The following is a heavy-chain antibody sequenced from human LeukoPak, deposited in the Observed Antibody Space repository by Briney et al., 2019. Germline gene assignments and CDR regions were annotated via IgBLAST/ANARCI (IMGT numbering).Heavy chain of an antibody. V-gene: IGHV1-18*01. Sequence: ASVKVSCKASGYTFTSYGISWVRQAPGQGLEWMGWISAYNGNTNYAQKLQGRVTMTTDTSTSTAYMELRSLRSDDTAVYYCARGRAYDILTGYYIPSFAGNWFDPWGQGTLVTVSS. CDR2: ISAYNGNT. J-gene: IGHJ5*02. CDR1: GYTFTSYG. D-gene: IGHD3-9*01. CDR3: ARGRAYDILTGYYIPSFAGNWFDP.